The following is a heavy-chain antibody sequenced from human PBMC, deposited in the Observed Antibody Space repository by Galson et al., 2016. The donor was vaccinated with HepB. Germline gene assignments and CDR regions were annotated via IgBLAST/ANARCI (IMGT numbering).Heavy chain of an antibody. V-gene: IGHV3-20*04. Sequence: SLRLPCAAAGSNFDDYVMTWVRQVPGKGLEWASSINWKGGTRGYLDPGRGRSTISRDNPNNVLYLKMNSLRAEDTAFYYCARDDRRMNWNPTSPDYWGQGALVTVSP. CDR1: GSNFDDYV. J-gene: IGHJ4*02. D-gene: IGHD1-1*01. CDR3: ARDDRRMNWNPTSPDY. CDR2: INWKGGTR.